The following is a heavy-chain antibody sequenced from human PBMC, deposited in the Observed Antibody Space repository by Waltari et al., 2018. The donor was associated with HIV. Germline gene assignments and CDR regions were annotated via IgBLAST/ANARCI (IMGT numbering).Heavy chain of an antibody. CDR1: GYRFTSYW. CDR2: IDPSDSYT. Sequence: EVQLVQSGAEVKKPGESLRISCTGSGYRFTSYWISWVRQVPGKGPEWMGRIDPSDSYTNYSPSFQGHVTISADKSISTAYLQWSSLKASDTAMYYCARHAIYYYGWDWFDPWGQGTLVTVSS. D-gene: IGHD3-10*01. CDR3: ARHAIYYYGWDWFDP. V-gene: IGHV5-10-1*01. J-gene: IGHJ5*02.